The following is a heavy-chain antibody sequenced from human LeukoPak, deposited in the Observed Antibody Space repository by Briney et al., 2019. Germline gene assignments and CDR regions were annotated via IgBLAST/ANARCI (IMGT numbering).Heavy chain of an antibody. V-gene: IGHV4-59*08. CDR2: VYYSGVT. CDR3: ARWEGGYDSYFDY. J-gene: IGHJ4*02. CDR1: GGSTGSDY. D-gene: IGHD5-12*01. Sequence: ASETLSLTCTVSGGSTGSDYWSWIRQPPGKGLEWIAYVYYSGVTSYNPSLKSRVAISIDTSKNQFSLNLRSVTAADTAVYYCARWEGGYDSYFDYWGQGTLVTVSS.